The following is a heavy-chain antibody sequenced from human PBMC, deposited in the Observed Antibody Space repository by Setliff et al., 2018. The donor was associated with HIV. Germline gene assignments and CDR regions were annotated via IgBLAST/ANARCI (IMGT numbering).Heavy chain of an antibody. CDR2: INGDGTDT. CDR1: GSTFTNYW. J-gene: IGHJ4*02. D-gene: IGHD1-1*01. CDR3: TRAAGWNSVRTTHIDN. V-gene: IGHV3-74*01. Sequence: GGSLRLSCAASGSTFTNYWMHWVRQAPGKGLVWVSRINGDGTDTIYADSVKGRFSMSRDNAKNTLYLQMNSLRAEDTAVYYCTRAAGWNSVRTTHIDNWGQGTQVTVSS.